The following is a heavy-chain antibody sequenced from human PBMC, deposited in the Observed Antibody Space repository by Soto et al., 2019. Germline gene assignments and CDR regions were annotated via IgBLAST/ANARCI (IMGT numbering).Heavy chain of an antibody. D-gene: IGHD3-22*01. CDR2: IYYSGST. J-gene: IGHJ1*01. CDR1: GVSISSYY. Sequence: SETLSRTCTVSGVSISSYYWSWMRQPPGKGLEWIGYIYYSGSTNYNPSLKSRVTISVDTSKNQFSLKLSSVTAADTAVYYCARGAHYYDSSGYHEYFQHWGQGTLVTVSS. CDR3: ARGAHYYDSSGYHEYFQH. V-gene: IGHV4-59*01.